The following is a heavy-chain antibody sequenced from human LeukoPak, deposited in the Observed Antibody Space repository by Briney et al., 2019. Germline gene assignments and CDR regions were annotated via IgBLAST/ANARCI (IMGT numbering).Heavy chain of an antibody. CDR2: IKQDGSEK. J-gene: IGHJ4*02. CDR3: ARDSSSSWYYFAL. D-gene: IGHD6-13*01. V-gene: IGHV3-7*01. CDR1: GFTFSSYW. Sequence: GGSLRLSCATSGFTFSSYWMSWVRQAPGKGLEWVANIKQDGSEKYYVDSGEGRFTISRDNGKNSLYLPMDSLKSEEKGVDLCARDSSSSWYYFALGGQGPRFTVSS.